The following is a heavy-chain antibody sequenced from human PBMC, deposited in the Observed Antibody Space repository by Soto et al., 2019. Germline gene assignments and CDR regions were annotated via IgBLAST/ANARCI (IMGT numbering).Heavy chain of an antibody. V-gene: IGHV3-21*01. CDR1: GFTFSSYS. Sequence: GGSLRLSCAASGFTFSSYSMNWVRQAPGKGLEWVSSISSSSSYIYYADSVKGRFTISRDNAKNSLYLQMNSLRAEDTAVYYCARSSYDFWRGYYYYGMDVCGQGPTVTVSS. J-gene: IGHJ6*02. CDR3: ARSSYDFWRGYYYYGMDV. CDR2: ISSSSSYI. D-gene: IGHD3-3*01.